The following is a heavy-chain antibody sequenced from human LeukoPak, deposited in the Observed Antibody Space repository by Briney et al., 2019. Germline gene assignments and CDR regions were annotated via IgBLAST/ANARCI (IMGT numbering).Heavy chain of an antibody. Sequence: SQTLSLTCAISGDSVSSNSAAWNWIRQSPSGGLEWLGRTYYRSKWYNDYAVSVKSRITINPDTSKNQFSLQLNSVTPEDTAVYYCARADDSSGYYPFDPWGQGTLVTVSS. CDR1: GDSVSSNSAA. CDR3: ARADDSSGYYPFDP. J-gene: IGHJ5*02. V-gene: IGHV6-1*01. D-gene: IGHD3-22*01. CDR2: TYYRSKWYN.